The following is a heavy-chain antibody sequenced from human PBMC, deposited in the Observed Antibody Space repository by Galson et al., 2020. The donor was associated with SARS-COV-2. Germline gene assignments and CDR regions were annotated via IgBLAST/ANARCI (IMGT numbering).Heavy chain of an antibody. CDR3: ARGYFSSTSCSGDAFDI. CDR2: IYYSGST. CDR1: GGSISSSSYY. J-gene: IGHJ3*02. D-gene: IGHD2-2*01. V-gene: IGHV4-39*07. Sequence: SETLSLTCTVSGGSISSSSYYWGWIRQPPGKGLEWIGSIYYSGSTYYNPSLKSRVTISVDTSKNQFSLKLSSVTAADTAVYYCARGYFSSTSCSGDAFDIWGQGTMVTVSS.